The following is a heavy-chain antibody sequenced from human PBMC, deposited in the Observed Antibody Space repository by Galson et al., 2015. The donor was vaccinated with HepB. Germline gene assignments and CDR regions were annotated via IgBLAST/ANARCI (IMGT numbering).Heavy chain of an antibody. CDR1: GGSISSSSYY. D-gene: IGHD5-18*01. CDR2: IYYSGST. J-gene: IGHJ4*02. Sequence: ETLSLTCTVSGGSISSSSYYLGWIRQPPGKGLEWIGSIYYSGSTYYNPSLKSRVTISVDTSKNQFSLKLSSVTAADTAVYYCASSLQDTAMVTKFLDMESGYYFDYWGQGTLVTVSS. V-gene: IGHV4-39*01. CDR3: ASSLQDTAMVTKFLDMESGYYFDY.